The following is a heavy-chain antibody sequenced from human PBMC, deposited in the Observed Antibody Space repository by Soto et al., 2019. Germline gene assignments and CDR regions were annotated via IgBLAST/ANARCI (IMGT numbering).Heavy chain of an antibody. CDR2: IIPIFGTA. CDR3: ARMKREYYDSSGYLRSHYYYYGMDV. CDR1: GGTFSSYA. Sequence: QVQLVQSGAEVKKPGSSVKVSCKASGGTFSSYAISWVRQAPGQGLEWMGGIIPIFGTANYAQKFQGRVTITADESTSTAYMELSSLRSEDTAVYYCARMKREYYDSSGYLRSHYYYYGMDVWGQGTTVTVSS. J-gene: IGHJ6*02. D-gene: IGHD3-22*01. V-gene: IGHV1-69*01.